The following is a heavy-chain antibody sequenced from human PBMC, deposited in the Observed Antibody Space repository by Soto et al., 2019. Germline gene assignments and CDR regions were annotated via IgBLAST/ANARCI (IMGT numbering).Heavy chain of an antibody. D-gene: IGHD6-19*01. CDR1: GSISGYY. Sequence: PSETLSLTCTVSGSISGYYWSWIRQPPGKGLEWIGYIYYSGSTNYNPSLKSRVTISVDTSKNQLSLKVNSVTAADTAVYYCARHVNIAVAGTCFDYWGQGTPVTVSS. J-gene: IGHJ4*02. V-gene: IGHV4-59*08. CDR2: IYYSGST. CDR3: ARHVNIAVAGTCFDY.